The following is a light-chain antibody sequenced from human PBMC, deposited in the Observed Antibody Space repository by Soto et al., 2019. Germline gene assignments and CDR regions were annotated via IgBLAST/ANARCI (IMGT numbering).Light chain of an antibody. CDR3: SSYANSGPLI. CDR2: DVS. V-gene: IGLV2-14*01. CDR1: SSDVGGYNF. Sequence: QSALTQPASVSGSPGQSITISCTGTSSDVGGYNFVSWYQQYPGKAPTRVIYDVSNRPSGVSNRFSGSNSGNTASLTISGLQAEHEDDYYCSSYANSGPLIFGGGTKLTVL. J-gene: IGLJ2*01.